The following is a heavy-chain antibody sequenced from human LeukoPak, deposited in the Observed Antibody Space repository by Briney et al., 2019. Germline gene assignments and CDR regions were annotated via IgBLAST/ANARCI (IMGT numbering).Heavy chain of an antibody. CDR1: GYTFTSNY. CDR2: ISPSGGST. Sequence: AASVKVSFKAFGYTFTSNYMHWVRQAPGQGPEWMGVISPSGGSTTYAQKFQGRVTLTRDMSTSTDYLELSSLRSEDTAVYYCARDNSVRDEAWWFNPWGQGTLVTVSS. CDR3: ARDNSVRDEAWWFNP. J-gene: IGHJ5*02. V-gene: IGHV1-46*01. D-gene: IGHD5-24*01.